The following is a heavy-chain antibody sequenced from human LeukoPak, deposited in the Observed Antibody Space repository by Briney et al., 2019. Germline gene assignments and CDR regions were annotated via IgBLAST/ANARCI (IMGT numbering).Heavy chain of an antibody. CDR1: GGSISSYY. CDR2: IYYSGST. J-gene: IGHJ6*03. D-gene: IGHD3-3*01. Sequence: SETLSLTCTVSGGSISSYYWSWIRQPPGKGLEWIGYIYYSGSTNYNPSLKSRVTISVDTSKNQFSLKLSSVTAADTAVYYCARGESSYYDFWSGYSSPDYYYYYMDVWGKGTTVTVSS. V-gene: IGHV4-59*01. CDR3: ARGESSYYDFWSGYSSPDYYYYYMDV.